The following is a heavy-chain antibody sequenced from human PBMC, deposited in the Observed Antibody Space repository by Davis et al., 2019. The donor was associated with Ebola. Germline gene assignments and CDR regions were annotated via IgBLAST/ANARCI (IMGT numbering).Heavy chain of an antibody. D-gene: IGHD3/OR15-3a*01. CDR3: ASPHQIRGRNYFDC. V-gene: IGHV4-59*11. CDR1: GGSLSGLY. J-gene: IGHJ4*02. Sequence: PSETLSLTCSVSGGSLSGLYWNWIRQPPGKGLEWIGYIYYSGGTNYNPSLSSRVTISLDSSKNQFSLELSSVTAADPAVYYCASPHQIRGRNYFDCWSQGTLVTVSS. CDR2: IYYSGGT.